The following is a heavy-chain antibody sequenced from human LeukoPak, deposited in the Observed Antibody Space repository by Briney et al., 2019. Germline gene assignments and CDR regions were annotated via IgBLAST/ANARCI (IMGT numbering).Heavy chain of an antibody. D-gene: IGHD5-24*01. J-gene: IGHJ4*02. Sequence: AGGSLTLSCAVSGFTFSSYGMHWVRQAPGKGLEWVAVISYDGSNKYYADSVKGRFTICRDNSKNTLYLQMNSLRAEDTAVYYCAKDREDGYNLFDYWGEGTLVTVSS. V-gene: IGHV3-30*18. CDR1: GFTFSSYG. CDR2: ISYDGSNK. CDR3: AKDREDGYNLFDY.